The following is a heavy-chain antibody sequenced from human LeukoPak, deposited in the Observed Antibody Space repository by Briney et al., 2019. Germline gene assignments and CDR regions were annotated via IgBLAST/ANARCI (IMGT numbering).Heavy chain of an antibody. V-gene: IGHV3-33*06. Sequence: GGSLRLSCAASGFTFSRYGMLWPRHAPGKGLEWVTGKWYGGSNKFYADSVKARFTISRDNPKNTLYLKVHSLRAEDTAVYYCAKDRGAVYDIRGYPLWYFDYWGQGTLVTVSS. CDR2: KWYGGSNK. CDR1: GFTFSRYG. J-gene: IGHJ4*02. CDR3: AKDRGAVYDIRGYPLWYFDY. D-gene: IGHD3-22*01.